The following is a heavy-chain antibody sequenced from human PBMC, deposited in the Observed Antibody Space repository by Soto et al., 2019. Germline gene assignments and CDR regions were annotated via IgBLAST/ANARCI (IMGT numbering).Heavy chain of an antibody. J-gene: IGHJ6*02. CDR3: ARDRLEPMYYYDSSGYYYVSNGMDV. CDR2: IYYSGST. V-gene: IGHV4-61*01. D-gene: IGHD3-22*01. Sequence: SETLSLTCTVSGGSISSSSYYWGWIRQPPGKGLEWIGYIYYSGSTNYNPSLKSRVTISVDTSKNQFSLKLSSVTAADTAVYYCARDRLEPMYYYDSSGYYYVSNGMDVWGQGTTVTVSS. CDR1: GGSISSSSYY.